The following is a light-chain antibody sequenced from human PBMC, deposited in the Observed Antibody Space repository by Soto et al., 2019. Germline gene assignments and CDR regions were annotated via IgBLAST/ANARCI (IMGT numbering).Light chain of an antibody. CDR1: SNDVGSYDF. CDR2: EVS. V-gene: IGLV2-14*01. J-gene: IGLJ1*01. CDR3: SSSTTLTTLV. Sequence: QSVLTQPASVSGPPGQSITISCTGTSNDVGSYDFVSWYQQQPGKAPKLLIYEVSNRPSGVSHRFSGSKSDNTASLTISGLQSEDEADSYRSSSTTLTTLVFGTGTKVTVL.